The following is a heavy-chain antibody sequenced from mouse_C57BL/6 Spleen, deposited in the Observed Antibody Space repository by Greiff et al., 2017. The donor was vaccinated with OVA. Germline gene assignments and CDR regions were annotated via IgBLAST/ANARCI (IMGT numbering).Heavy chain of an antibody. J-gene: IGHJ3*01. CDR2: IYPRSGNT. CDR1: GYTFTSYG. V-gene: IGHV1-81*01. D-gene: IGHD1-1*01. CDR3: ARAEPYYYGSSAWFAY. Sequence: VQLQQSGAELARPGASVKLSCKASGYTFTSYGISWVKQRTGQGLEWIGEIYPRSGNTYYNEKFKGKATLTADKSSSTAYMELRSLTSEDSAVYFCARAEPYYYGSSAWFAYWGQGTLVTVSA.